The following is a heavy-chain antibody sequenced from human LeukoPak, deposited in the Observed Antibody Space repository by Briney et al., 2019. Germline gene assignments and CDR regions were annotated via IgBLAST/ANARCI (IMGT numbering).Heavy chain of an antibody. CDR3: ARGSYDSSDFEYFHH. Sequence: ASVKVSCKASGYTFTGNYMHWVRQDPGQGLEWMGWINPNSGGTNYAQKFQGRVTMTRDTSIGTAYMELNRLRSDDTAVYYCARGSYDSSDFEYFHHWGQGTLVTVSS. J-gene: IGHJ1*01. D-gene: IGHD3-22*01. CDR1: GYTFTGNY. CDR2: INPNSGGT. V-gene: IGHV1-2*02.